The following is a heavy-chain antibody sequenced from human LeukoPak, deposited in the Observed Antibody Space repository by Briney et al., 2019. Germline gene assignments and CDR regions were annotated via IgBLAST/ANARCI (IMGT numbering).Heavy chain of an antibody. J-gene: IGHJ4*02. CDR2: MNPNSGNT. Sequence: ASVKVSCKASGYTFTSYDINWVRQAPGQGLEWMGWMNPNSGNTGYAQKFQGRVTITRNTSISTAYMELSSLRSEDTAVYYCARGPRHRYYYDSSGYYRFDYWGQGTLVTVSS. CDR3: ARGPRHRYYYDSSGYYRFDY. V-gene: IGHV1-8*03. D-gene: IGHD3-22*01. CDR1: GYTFTSYD.